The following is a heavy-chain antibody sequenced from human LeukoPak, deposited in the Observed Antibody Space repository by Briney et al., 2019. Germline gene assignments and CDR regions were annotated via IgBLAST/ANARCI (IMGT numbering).Heavy chain of an antibody. CDR2: IYPGDSDT. Sequence: GESPKISCKISGYRLTNNWIGWVRQVPGKGLEWMGLIYPGDSDTRYSPSFQGQVTFSVDASISTAYLQLSGLRASDTAIYYCVRFGLTSSLDYWGQGTLVTVSS. V-gene: IGHV5-51*01. D-gene: IGHD6-13*01. CDR1: GYRLTNNW. CDR3: VRFGLTSSLDY. J-gene: IGHJ4*02.